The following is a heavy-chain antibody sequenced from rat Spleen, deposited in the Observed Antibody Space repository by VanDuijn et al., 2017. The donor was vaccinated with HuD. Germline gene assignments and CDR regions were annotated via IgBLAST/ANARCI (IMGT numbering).Heavy chain of an antibody. CDR2: ISYDGSST. CDR3: ARQNWPYYFDY. Sequence: EVQLVESGEDLVQPGRSLKLSCAASGFTFSNYYMAWVRQAPTKGLEWVATISYDGSSTYYRDSVKGRFTISRDNAKSTLYLQMDSLRSEDTATYYCARQNWPYYFDYWGQGVMVTVSS. V-gene: IGHV5-29*01. D-gene: IGHD5-1*01. J-gene: IGHJ2*01. CDR1: GFTFSNYY.